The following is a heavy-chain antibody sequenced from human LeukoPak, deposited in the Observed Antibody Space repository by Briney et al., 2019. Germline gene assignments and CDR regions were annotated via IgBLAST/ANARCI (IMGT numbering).Heavy chain of an antibody. J-gene: IGHJ4*02. V-gene: IGHV3-11*01. CDR2: ISRSGSTI. Sequence: GGSLRLSCAASGFTFSDHYMSWIRQAPGKGLEWISYISRSGSTIYYADSVKGRFTISRDNTKNSLYLQMNSLRSDDTAVYYCARDPPSLGYWGQGTLVTVSS. CDR1: GFTFSDHY. CDR3: ARDPPSLGY.